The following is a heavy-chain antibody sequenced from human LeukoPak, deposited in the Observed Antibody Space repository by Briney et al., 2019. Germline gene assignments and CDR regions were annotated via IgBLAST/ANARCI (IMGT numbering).Heavy chain of an antibody. Sequence: RPWGSLRLSCAASGFTFSSYGMHWVRQAPGKGLVWVSRIASDGSSTTYADSVKGRFSISRDNAKDTLYLQMNSLRVEDTAVYYCARGRPHGNDYWGQGTLVTVSS. CDR2: IASDGSST. CDR1: GFTFSSYG. J-gene: IGHJ4*02. D-gene: IGHD4-23*01. V-gene: IGHV3-74*01. CDR3: ARGRPHGNDY.